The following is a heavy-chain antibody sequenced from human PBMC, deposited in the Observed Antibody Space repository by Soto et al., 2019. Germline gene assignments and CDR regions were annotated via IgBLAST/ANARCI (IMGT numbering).Heavy chain of an antibody. V-gene: IGHV1-8*01. CDR2: MNPSSGYT. CDR3: ARFVRHQLPTIDY. Sequence: ASVKVSCEASGYTFTDYDINWVRQATGQGLEWMGWMNPSSGYTGYAQKFQGRVTMTWDTSISTAYMELSSLTSADTAVYYCARFVRHQLPTIDYWGQGALVTVSS. J-gene: IGHJ4*02. CDR1: GYTFTDYD. D-gene: IGHD1-26*01.